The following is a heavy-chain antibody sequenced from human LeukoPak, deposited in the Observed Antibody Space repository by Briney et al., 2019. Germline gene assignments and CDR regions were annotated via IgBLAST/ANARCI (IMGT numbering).Heavy chain of an antibody. CDR2: IYPGDSDT. D-gene: IGHD3-9*01. J-gene: IGHJ4*02. V-gene: IGHV5-51*01. CDR1: AYSFTSYW. Sequence: GESLKISCKGSAYSFTSYWIGWVRQMPGKGLEWMGIIYPGDSDTRYSPSFQGQVTVSADKSISTAYLQWSSLKASDTAMYYCARQLRYFDWSYFDYWGQGTLVTVSS. CDR3: ARQLRYFDWSYFDY.